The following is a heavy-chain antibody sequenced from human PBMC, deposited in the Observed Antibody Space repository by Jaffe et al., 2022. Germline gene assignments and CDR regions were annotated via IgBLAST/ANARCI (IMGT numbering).Heavy chain of an antibody. Sequence: QVQLVQSGAEVKKPGASVKVSCKASGYTFTGYYMHWVRQAPGQGLEWMGWINPNSGGTNYAQKFQGRVTMTRDTSISTAYMELSRLRSDDTAVYYCARPSGPSALVYYFDYWGQGTLVTVSS. CDR1: GYTFTGYY. CDR3: ARPSGPSALVYYFDY. D-gene: IGHD2-15*01. J-gene: IGHJ4*02. V-gene: IGHV1-2*02. CDR2: INPNSGGT.